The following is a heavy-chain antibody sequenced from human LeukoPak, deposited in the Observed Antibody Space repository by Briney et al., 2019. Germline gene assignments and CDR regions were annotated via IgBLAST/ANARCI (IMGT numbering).Heavy chain of an antibody. CDR1: GFTFSSYE. CDR2: ISSSSSYI. Sequence: GGSLRLSCAASGFTFSSYEMNWVRQAPGKGLEWVSSISSSSSYIYYADSVKGRFTISRDNAKNSLYLQMNSLRAEDTAVYYCARRTLYGDYVGYWGQGTLVTVSS. J-gene: IGHJ4*02. CDR3: ARRTLYGDYVGY. V-gene: IGHV3-21*04. D-gene: IGHD4-17*01.